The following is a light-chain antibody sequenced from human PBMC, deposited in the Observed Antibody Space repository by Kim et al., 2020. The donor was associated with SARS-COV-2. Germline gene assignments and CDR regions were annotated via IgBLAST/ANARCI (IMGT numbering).Light chain of an antibody. Sequence: VSPGERATLSCRASQSIASSLAWYQQKPGQAPRLLIYGASTRVTGISARFSGSGSGTEFTLTLSSLQSEDFAVYYCQQYNSWPLTFGQGTRLEIK. CDR3: QQYNSWPLT. CDR2: GAS. V-gene: IGKV3-15*01. J-gene: IGKJ5*01. CDR1: QSIASS.